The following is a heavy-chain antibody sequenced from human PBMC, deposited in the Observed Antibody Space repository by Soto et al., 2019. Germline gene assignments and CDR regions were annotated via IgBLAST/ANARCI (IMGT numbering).Heavy chain of an antibody. J-gene: IGHJ3*02. CDR3: ASQEIVDAFDI. D-gene: IGHD3-22*01. CDR1: GYTFTYRY. V-gene: IGHV1-45*02. Sequence: ASVKVSCKASGYTFTYRYLHWVRQAPGQALEWMGWITPFNGNTDYAQKFQDRVTITRDRSMSTAYMELSSLRSEDTAMYYCASQEIVDAFDIWGQGTMVTVSS. CDR2: ITPFNGNT.